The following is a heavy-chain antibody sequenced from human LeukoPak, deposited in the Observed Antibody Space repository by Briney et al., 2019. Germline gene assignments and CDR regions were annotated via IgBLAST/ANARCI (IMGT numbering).Heavy chain of an antibody. D-gene: IGHD6-13*01. CDR1: GFTFDDYA. V-gene: IGHV3-9*01. CDR3: AKAGYSSSWYSDY. CDR2: ISWNSGSI. J-gene: IGHJ4*02. Sequence: PGRSLRLSCAASGFTFDDYAMHWVRQAPGKGLEWVSGISWNSGSIGYADSVKGRFTISRDNAKNSLYLQMNSLRAEDTALYYCAKAGYSSSWYSDYWGQGTLVTDSS.